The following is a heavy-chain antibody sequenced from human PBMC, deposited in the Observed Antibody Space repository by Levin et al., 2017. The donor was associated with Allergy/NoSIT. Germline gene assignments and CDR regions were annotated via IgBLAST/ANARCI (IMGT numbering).Heavy chain of an antibody. D-gene: IGHD3-22*01. Sequence: QTGGSLRLSCAASGFTFSSYAMSWVRQAPGKGLEWVSAISGSGGSTYYADSVKGRFTISRDNSKNTLYLQMNSLRAEDTAVYYCAKDNEYYYDSSGYFGDAFDSWGQGTMVTVSS. CDR2: ISGSGGST. J-gene: IGHJ3*02. CDR3: AKDNEYYYDSSGYFGDAFDS. V-gene: IGHV3-23*01. CDR1: GFTFSSYA.